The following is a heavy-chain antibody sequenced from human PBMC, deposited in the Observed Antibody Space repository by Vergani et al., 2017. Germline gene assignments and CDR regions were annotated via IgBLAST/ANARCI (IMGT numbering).Heavy chain of an antibody. CDR1: GYTFTAYY. CDR3: AREPPLTGFFDY. Sequence: QVQLVQSGAEVKKPGASVKISCMASGYTFTAYYIHWVRQAPEQGLEWVGVISPDGFSTFYAQKFQGRVTITRDTSTSTVYVEVTSLRSDDTAVYYCAREPPLTGFFDYWGQGTLVTVSS. CDR2: ISPDGFST. V-gene: IGHV1-46*03. D-gene: IGHD3-9*01. J-gene: IGHJ4*02.